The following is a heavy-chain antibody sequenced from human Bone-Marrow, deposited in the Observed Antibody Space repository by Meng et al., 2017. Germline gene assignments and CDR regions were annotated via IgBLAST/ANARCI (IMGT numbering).Heavy chain of an antibody. V-gene: IGHV4-39*07. CDR2: IYYMGRT. D-gene: IGHD3-3*01. CDR1: GGSITTSSYY. Sequence: SETLSLTCTVSGGSITTSSYYWGWIRQPPGKGLEWIGNIYYMGRTYYNPSLKSRVSMSVDTSKSQFSLKLSSVTAADTAVYYCARNRPPWRDDAFDIWGQGTMVTVSS. J-gene: IGHJ3*02. CDR3: ARNRPPWRDDAFDI.